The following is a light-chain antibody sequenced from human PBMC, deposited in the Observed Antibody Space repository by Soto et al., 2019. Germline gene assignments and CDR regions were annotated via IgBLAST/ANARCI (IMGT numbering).Light chain of an antibody. CDR2: GAS. CDR3: QQYFNWPLTWT. J-gene: IGKJ3*01. V-gene: IGKV3D-15*01. CDR1: QSIRTN. Sequence: EIVLTQSPATLSVSAGGTVTLSCRASQSIRTNVAWYQQIPGQAPRLLVYGASTRATGVPARFSGSGSGIEFTLTISSLQSEDSAFYYCQQYFNWPLTWTFGPGTKGIS.